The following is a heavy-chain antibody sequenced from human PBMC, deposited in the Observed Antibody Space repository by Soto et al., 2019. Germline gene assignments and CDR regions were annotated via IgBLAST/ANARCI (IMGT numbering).Heavy chain of an antibody. CDR2: ISSSSSYI. CDR1: GFTFSSYS. CDR3: AREPEWLGMDV. J-gene: IGHJ6*02. Sequence: GVSLRLSCAASGFTFSSYSMNWVRQAPGKGLEWVSSISSSSSYIYYADSVKGRFTISRDNAKNSLYLQMNSLITEDTALYYCAREPEWLGMDVWGQGTTVTVYS. V-gene: IGHV3-21*01. D-gene: IGHD3-3*01.